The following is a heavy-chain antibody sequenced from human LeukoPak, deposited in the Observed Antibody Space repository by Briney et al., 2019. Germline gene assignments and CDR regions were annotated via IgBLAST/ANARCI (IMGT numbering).Heavy chain of an antibody. D-gene: IGHD3-22*01. CDR2: IRYDGHNK. CDR1: GISFSSFG. V-gene: IGHV3-30*02. Sequence: PGGSLRLSCAASGISFSSFGMHWVRQAPGKALEWVTFIRYDGHNKYYADSVKGRFTISRDNSKNTLYLQMNSLRPEDTAVYYCAKSQNYYDNSGYYYLDYWGQGNLVTVSS. J-gene: IGHJ4*02. CDR3: AKSQNYYDNSGYYYLDY.